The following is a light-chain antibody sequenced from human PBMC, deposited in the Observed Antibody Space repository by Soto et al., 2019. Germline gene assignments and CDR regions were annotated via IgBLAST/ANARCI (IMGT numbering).Light chain of an antibody. V-gene: IGKV1-27*01. CDR2: GAS. J-gene: IGKJ1*01. CDR1: QGISKY. Sequence: DIQMTQSPSSLSASVGDRVTITCRASQGISKYLAWYQQKSEKVPKLLIYGASTLQLRVPSRFSGSGSGTDFTLTISTLQPEDVATYYCQQYNGDPWTFGQGTKVEIK. CDR3: QQYNGDPWT.